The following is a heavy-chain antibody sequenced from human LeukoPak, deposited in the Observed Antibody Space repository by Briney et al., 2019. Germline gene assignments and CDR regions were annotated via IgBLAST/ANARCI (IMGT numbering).Heavy chain of an antibody. CDR3: ANCYDSSGFFAY. Sequence: ASVKVSCKASGYTFTNYAMYWVRQAPGQGLEYMGWIDTNTGNPTYAQGFTGRFVFSLDTSVSTAYLQISSLKAEDSAIYFCANCYDSSGFFAYWGQGTLVTVSS. V-gene: IGHV7-4-1*02. D-gene: IGHD3-22*01. CDR1: GYTFTNYA. CDR2: IDTNTGNP. J-gene: IGHJ4*02.